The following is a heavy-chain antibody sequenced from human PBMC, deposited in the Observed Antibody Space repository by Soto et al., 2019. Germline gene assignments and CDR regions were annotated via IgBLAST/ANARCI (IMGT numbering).Heavy chain of an antibody. CDR1: GASITSTSYH. CDR2: FYYSGST. J-gene: IGHJ6*02. V-gene: IGHV4-39*01. D-gene: IGHD1-26*01. Sequence: PSETLSLTCTVSGASITSTSYHWGWIRQPPGKGLEWIGNFYYSGSTYYNPSLRSRVTISVDASKNQFSVKVSSVTATDTAVYYCARSVGDDYYGMDVWGQGTTVTVS. CDR3: ARSVGDDYYGMDV.